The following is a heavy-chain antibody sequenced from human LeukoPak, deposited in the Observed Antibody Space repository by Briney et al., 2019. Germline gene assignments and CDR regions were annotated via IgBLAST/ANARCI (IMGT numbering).Heavy chain of an antibody. CDR3: AKRSGYTTGWFFDF. Sequence: GGSLKLSCAASGLSFSSYAMSWVRQAPGKGLEWVSSISGSGDNTYYAESVKGRFTISRDNSKNTLFLQMNSLRAEDTAVFYCAKRSGYTTGWFFDFWGQGTLVTVSS. D-gene: IGHD6-19*01. CDR2: ISGSGDNT. J-gene: IGHJ4*02. V-gene: IGHV3-23*01. CDR1: GLSFSSYA.